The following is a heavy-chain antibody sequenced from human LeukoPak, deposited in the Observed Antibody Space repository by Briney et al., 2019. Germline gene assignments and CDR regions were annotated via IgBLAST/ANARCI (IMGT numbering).Heavy chain of an antibody. CDR2: IYYSGTT. J-gene: IGHJ6*03. V-gene: IGHV4-59*08. Sequence: PSETLSLTCSVAGGSISSYYWSWIRQPPGKGPEWIGYIYYSGTTNYNPSLKSRVTVSVDTSKNQFSLKLTSVTAADTAVYSCAGHPLSFDYYMAVWRNGTTVTVSS. CDR1: GGSISSYY. CDR3: AGHPLSFDYYMAV.